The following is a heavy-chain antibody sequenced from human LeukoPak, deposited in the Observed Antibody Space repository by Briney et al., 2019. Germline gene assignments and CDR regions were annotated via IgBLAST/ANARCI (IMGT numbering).Heavy chain of an antibody. Sequence: GGSLRFSGAASGFTFSSSALNGVRQVPGGGLQWVSAIGGSGGDTYYADSVKGRFTISRENSKTTVYLQMDNLRAEDMAVYYCAKDWRMEVWGQGTTVTVSS. CDR1: GFTFSSSA. CDR2: IGGSGGDT. CDR3: AKDWRMEV. J-gene: IGHJ6*02. V-gene: IGHV3-23*01.